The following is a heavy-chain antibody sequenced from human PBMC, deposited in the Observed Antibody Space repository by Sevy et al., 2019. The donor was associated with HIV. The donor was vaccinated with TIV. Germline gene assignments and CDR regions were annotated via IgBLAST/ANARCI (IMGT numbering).Heavy chain of an antibody. D-gene: IGHD3-3*01. CDR3: VRGVLEWFPRANSGFDP. J-gene: IGHJ5*02. Sequence: SGTLSLTCTVSGGSISTYYWTWIRQPPGKGLEYIGYVYYSGSTNYNPSLESRVTISVDTSKNQFSLKLNSVTAADTAVYYCVRGVLEWFPRANSGFDPWGQGTLVTVSS. V-gene: IGHV4-59*01. CDR2: VYYSGST. CDR1: GGSISTYY.